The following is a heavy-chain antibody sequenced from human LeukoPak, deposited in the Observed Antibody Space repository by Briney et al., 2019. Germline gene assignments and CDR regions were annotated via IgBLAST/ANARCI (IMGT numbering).Heavy chain of an antibody. CDR3: ARDLPYSSSDRTPFDY. CDR2: TSAYNGNT. V-gene: IGHV1-18*01. D-gene: IGHD6-6*01. CDR1: GYTFTSYG. J-gene: IGHJ4*02. Sequence: ASVKVSCKASGYTFTSYGISWVRQAPGQGLEWMGWTSAYNGNTNYAQKSQGRVTMTTETSTSTAYMELRSLTSDDTAVYYCARDLPYSSSDRTPFDYWGQGTLVTVSA.